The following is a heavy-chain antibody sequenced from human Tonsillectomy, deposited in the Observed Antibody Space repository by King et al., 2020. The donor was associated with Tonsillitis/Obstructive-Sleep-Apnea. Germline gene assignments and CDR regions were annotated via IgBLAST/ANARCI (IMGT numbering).Heavy chain of an antibody. Sequence: VQLQQWGAGLLKPSETLSLTCAVYGGSFSGYYWSWIRQPPGKGLEWIGEINHSGSTNYNPSLKSRVTISVDTSKKQFSLKLSAVTAADTAVYYCARGGFPPTPVGKGGGFDYWGQGTLVTVSS. CDR1: GGSFSGYY. CDR2: INHSGST. CDR3: ARGGFPPTPVGKGGGFDY. D-gene: IGHD4-23*01. J-gene: IGHJ4*02. V-gene: IGHV4-34*01.